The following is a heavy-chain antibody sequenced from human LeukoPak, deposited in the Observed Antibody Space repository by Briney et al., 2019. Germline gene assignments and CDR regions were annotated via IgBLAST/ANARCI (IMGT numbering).Heavy chain of an antibody. V-gene: IGHV1-69*04. CDR3: ARVGIAAAANWFDP. CDR2: IIPILGIA. CDR1: GGTFSSYA. Sequence: SVKVSCTASGGTFSSYAISWVRQAPGQGLAWMGRIIPILGIANYAQKFQGRVTITADKSTSTAYMELSSLRSEGTAVYYCARVGIAAAANWFDPWGQGTLVTVSS. D-gene: IGHD6-13*01. J-gene: IGHJ5*02.